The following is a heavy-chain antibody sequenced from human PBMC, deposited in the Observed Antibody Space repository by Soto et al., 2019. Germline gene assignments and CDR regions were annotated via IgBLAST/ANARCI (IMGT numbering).Heavy chain of an antibody. Sequence: QVQLVESGGGVVQPGRSLRLSCAASGFTFSSYAMHWVRQAPGKGLEWVAVISYDGSNKYYADSVKGRFTISRDNSKNTLYLQMNSLRAEDKAVYYCARVDHYYDSSGYYYGYYYYGMDVWGQGTTVTVSS. CDR3: ARVDHYYDSSGYYYGYYYYGMDV. CDR2: ISYDGSNK. J-gene: IGHJ6*02. V-gene: IGHV3-30-3*01. D-gene: IGHD3-22*01. CDR1: GFTFSSYA.